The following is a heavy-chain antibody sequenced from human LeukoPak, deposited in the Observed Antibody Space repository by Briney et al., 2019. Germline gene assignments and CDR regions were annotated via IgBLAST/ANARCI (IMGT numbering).Heavy chain of an antibody. CDR3: ARIDGGHHLSPFDY. V-gene: IGHV4-39*01. D-gene: IGHD4-23*01. J-gene: IGHJ4*02. CDR1: GGSFSSSSYY. Sequence: PSETLSLTCTVSGGSFSSSSYYWGWIRQPPGKGLEWTGSFYYSGSTYYNPSLKSRVTISVDTSKNQFSLKLSSVTAADTAIYYCARIDGGHHLSPFDYWGQGTLVTVSS. CDR2: FYYSGST.